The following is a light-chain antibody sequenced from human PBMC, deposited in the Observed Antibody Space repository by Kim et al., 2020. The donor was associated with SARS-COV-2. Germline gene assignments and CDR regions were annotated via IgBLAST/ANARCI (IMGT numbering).Light chain of an antibody. CDR1: QSISSW. Sequence: DIQMTQSPSTLSASVGDRVTITCRASQSISSWLAWYQQKPGKAPKLLIYDASSLESGVPSRFSGSGSGTEFTLTISSLQPDDFATYYSQQYNSYSPFGGGTKVDIK. CDR3: QQYNSYSP. CDR2: DAS. J-gene: IGKJ4*01. V-gene: IGKV1-5*01.